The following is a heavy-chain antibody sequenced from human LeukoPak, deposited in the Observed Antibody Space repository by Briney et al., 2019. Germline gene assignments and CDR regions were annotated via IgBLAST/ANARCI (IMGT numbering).Heavy chain of an antibody. CDR2: IWNDGSSK. CDR3: TTDATHYGDYQIHY. J-gene: IGHJ4*02. Sequence: GRSLRLSCAASGFSFSSYGTHWVRQSPGKGLEWVAVIWNDGSSKYYVDSVKGRFTISRDDSKNTLYLQMNSLKTEDTAVYYCTTDATHYGDYQIHYWGQGTLVTVSS. V-gene: IGHV3-33*01. CDR1: GFSFSSYG. D-gene: IGHD4-17*01.